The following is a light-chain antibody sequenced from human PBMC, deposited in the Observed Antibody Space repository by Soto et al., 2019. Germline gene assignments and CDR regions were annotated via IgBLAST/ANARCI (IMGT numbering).Light chain of an antibody. J-gene: IGKJ3*01. CDR1: QSVSSSY. CDR2: GAS. Sequence: EIVLTQSPGTLSLSPGERATLSCRASQSVSSSYLAWYQQKPGQAPRLLIYGASSRATGIPDRFSGSGSGTDFTLTISRLEPEDCAVYYCQQYGSSLFTFGPGTKVDFK. CDR3: QQYGSSLFT. V-gene: IGKV3-20*01.